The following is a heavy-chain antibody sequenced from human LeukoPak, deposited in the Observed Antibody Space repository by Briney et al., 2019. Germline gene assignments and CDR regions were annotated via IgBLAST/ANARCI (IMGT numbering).Heavy chain of an antibody. V-gene: IGHV3-48*04. CDR2: ISSSSSTI. J-gene: IGHJ6*03. Sequence: GGSLRLSCAASGFTFSSYSMNWVRQAPGKGLEWVPYISSSSSTIYYADSVKGRFTISRDNAKNSLYLQMNSLRAEDTAVYYCAREPAMTTVTTGAGYMDVWGKGTTVTVSS. CDR1: GFTFSSYS. CDR3: AREPAMTTVTTGAGYMDV. D-gene: IGHD4-11*01.